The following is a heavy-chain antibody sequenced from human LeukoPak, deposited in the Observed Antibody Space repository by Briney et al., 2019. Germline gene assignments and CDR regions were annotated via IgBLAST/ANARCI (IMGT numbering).Heavy chain of an antibody. Sequence: QSGGSLRLSCAASGFTFSSYGMHWVRQAPGKGLEWVAFIRYDGSNKYYADSVKGRFTISRDNSKNTLYLQINSLRAEDTAVYYCAKESGSGSPNDYWGQGTLVTVSS. D-gene: IGHD3-10*01. V-gene: IGHV3-30*02. CDR1: GFTFSSYG. CDR2: IRYDGSNK. CDR3: AKESGSGSPNDY. J-gene: IGHJ4*02.